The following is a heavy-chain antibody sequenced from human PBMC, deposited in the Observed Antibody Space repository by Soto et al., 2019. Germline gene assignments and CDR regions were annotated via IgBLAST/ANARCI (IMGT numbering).Heavy chain of an antibody. CDR2: MNPNSGNT. CDR3: AIGRYSGTWYYAFDY. J-gene: IGHJ4*02. D-gene: IGHD6-13*01. CDR1: GYTFTTYD. V-gene: IGHV1-8*01. Sequence: QVQLVQSGAEVKKPGASVKVSCKASGYTFTTYDINWVRQATGEGLEWMGWMNPNSGNTDHAQKFQGRVTLTSDTSISTADLELNSRRSEDTAVYYCAIGRYSGTWYYAFDYWGQGTLVTVSS.